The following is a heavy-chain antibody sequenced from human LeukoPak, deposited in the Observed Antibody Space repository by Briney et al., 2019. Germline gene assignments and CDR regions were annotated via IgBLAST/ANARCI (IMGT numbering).Heavy chain of an antibody. CDR1: GYTITTSG. V-gene: IGHV1-18*01. J-gene: IGHJ4*02. CDR2: ISAYNGQT. Sequence: ASVTVSCKASGYTITTSGISWVRQAPGQGLEWMGWISAYNGQTNYAQKVQGRVTMTTDTSTKTAYMELRSLGSDDTAVYYCAGVAGFYWNSDSFDYWGQGTQVTVSS. CDR3: AGVAGFYWNSDSFDY. D-gene: IGHD1-7*01.